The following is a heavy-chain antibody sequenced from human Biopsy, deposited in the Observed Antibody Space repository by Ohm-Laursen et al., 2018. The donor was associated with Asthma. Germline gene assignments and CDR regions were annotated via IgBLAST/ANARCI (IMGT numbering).Heavy chain of an antibody. D-gene: IGHD5-12*01. CDR2: VSYDGNHK. CDR3: AKRRGYSGHDNDY. J-gene: IGHJ4*02. V-gene: IGHV3-30*18. CDR1: GFMFRSFG. Sequence: SLRLSCAASGFMFRSFGMHWVRQAPGKGLEWVAVVSYDGNHKFYEDSVKGRFTISRDNSKNTLYLQMNSLRTEDTAVYYCAKRRGYSGHDNDYWGQGTLVTVSS.